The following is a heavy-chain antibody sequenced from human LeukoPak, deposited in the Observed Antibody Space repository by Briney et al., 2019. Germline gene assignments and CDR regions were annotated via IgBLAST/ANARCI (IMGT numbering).Heavy chain of an antibody. D-gene: IGHD6-19*01. J-gene: IGHJ3*02. CDR3: ARGAYSSGWYRRAFDI. CDR1: GYTFTSYG. V-gene: IGHV1-18*01. CDR2: ISAYNGNT. Sequence: ASVKVSCKASGYTFTSYGISWVRQAPGQGLEWMGWISAYNGNTNYAQKLQGRVTMTTDTSTSIAYMELRSLRSDDTAVYYCARGAYSSGWYRRAFDIWGQGTMVTVSS.